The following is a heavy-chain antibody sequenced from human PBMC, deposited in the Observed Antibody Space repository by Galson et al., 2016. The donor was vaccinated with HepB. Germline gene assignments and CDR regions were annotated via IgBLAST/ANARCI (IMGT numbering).Heavy chain of an antibody. CDR3: AREAVSYDY. CDR2: IYYSRDT. D-gene: IGHD2-8*01. Sequence: LSLTCTVSGASVSSGSYYWSWIRQPPGEGLEWIGYIYYSRDTKYNPSLKSRVTISVDTSKNQFSLKLRSLTAADTAVYYCAREAVSYDYWGQGTLVTVSS. V-gene: IGHV4-61*01. J-gene: IGHJ4*02. CDR1: GASVSSGSYY.